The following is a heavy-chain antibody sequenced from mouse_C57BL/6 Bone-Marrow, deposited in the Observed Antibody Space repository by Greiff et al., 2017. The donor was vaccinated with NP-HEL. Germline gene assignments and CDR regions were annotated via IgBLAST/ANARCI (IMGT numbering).Heavy chain of an antibody. Sequence: VQLQESGPGLVQPSQSLSITCTVSGFSLTSYGVHWVRQSPGKGLEWLGVIWRGGSTDYNAAFMSRLSITKDNSKSQVFFKMNSLQADDTAIYYCAKDAAYSHWYFDVWGTGTTVTVSS. CDR2: IWRGGST. CDR1: GFSLTSYG. V-gene: IGHV2-5*01. CDR3: AKDAAYSHWYFDV. D-gene: IGHD2-10*01. J-gene: IGHJ1*03.